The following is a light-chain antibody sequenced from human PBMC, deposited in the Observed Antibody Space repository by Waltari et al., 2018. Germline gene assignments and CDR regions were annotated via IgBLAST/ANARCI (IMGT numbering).Light chain of an antibody. V-gene: IGLV1-44*01. CDR3: AAWDDSLNGYV. Sequence: QSVLTQPPSASGTPGQRVTISRSGSSSNIGNNLVHWFHQLPGTAPKLLIFSNHQRPSGVPDRFSGSKPGNSASLAISGLQSEDEAEYYCAAWDDSLNGYVFGTGTKVTVL. CDR1: SSNIGNNL. J-gene: IGLJ1*01. CDR2: SNH.